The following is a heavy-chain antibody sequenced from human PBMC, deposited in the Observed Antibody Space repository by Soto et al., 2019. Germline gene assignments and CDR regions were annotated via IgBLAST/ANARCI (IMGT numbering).Heavy chain of an antibody. D-gene: IGHD1-1*01. CDR2: ISWDGGST. Sequence: HPGGSLRLSCAASGFTFDDYTMHWVRQAPGKGLEWVSLISWDGGSTYYADSVKGRFTISRDNSKNSLYLQMNSLRTEDTALYYCAKDIVGTTYYYYGMDVWGQGTTVTVSS. J-gene: IGHJ6*02. CDR1: GFTFDDYT. V-gene: IGHV3-43*01. CDR3: AKDIVGTTYYYYGMDV.